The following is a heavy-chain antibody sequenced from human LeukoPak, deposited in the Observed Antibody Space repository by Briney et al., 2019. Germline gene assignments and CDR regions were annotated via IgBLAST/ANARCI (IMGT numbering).Heavy chain of an antibody. CDR1: GYTFTSYD. CDR2: MNPNSGNT. J-gene: IGHJ4*02. CDR3: ASGWKYQQWMFDY. D-gene: IGHD2-2*01. V-gene: IGHV1-8*01. Sequence: ASVKVSCKASGYTFTSYDINWVRHATGQGLEWMGWMNPNSGNTRYAQKFQGRVNMTRNTFISTAYMELSGLRSEDTGVYYCASGWKYQQWMFDYWGQGTLVTVSS.